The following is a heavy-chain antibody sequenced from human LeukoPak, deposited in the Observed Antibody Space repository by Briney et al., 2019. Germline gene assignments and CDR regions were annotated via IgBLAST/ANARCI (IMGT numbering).Heavy chain of an antibody. CDR1: GFTFSHAW. V-gene: IGHV3-15*01. J-gene: IGHJ5*02. CDR2: IKSKSDGGTT. CDR3: SSGGYSGYDFDN. D-gene: IGHD5-12*01. Sequence: GGSLRLSCAASGFTFSHAWMSWVRQAPGKGLEWVGRIKSKSDGGTTDYAAPVKGRFTISRDDPKNTLYLQMNSLKTEDTGVYYCSSGGYSGYDFDNWGQGTLVTVSS.